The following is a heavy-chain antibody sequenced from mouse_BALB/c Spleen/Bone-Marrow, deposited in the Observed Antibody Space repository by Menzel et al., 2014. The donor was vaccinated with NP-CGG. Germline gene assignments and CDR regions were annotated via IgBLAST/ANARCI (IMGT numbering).Heavy chain of an antibody. CDR1: GFNIKDTY. V-gene: IGHV14-3*02. CDR3: AMYYYGSSLFAY. Sequence: DVQLQESGAELVEPGASVKLSCTASGFNIKDTYMHWVKQRPEQGLEWIGRIDPANGNTKYDPKFQGKATITADTSSNTAYLQLSSLTSEDTAVYYCAMYYYGSSLFAYWGQGTLVTVSA. D-gene: IGHD1-1*01. J-gene: IGHJ3*01. CDR2: IDPANGNT.